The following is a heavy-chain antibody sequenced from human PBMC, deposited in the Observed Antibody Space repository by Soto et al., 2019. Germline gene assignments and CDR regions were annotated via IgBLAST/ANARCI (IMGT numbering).Heavy chain of an antibody. J-gene: IGHJ6*02. CDR1: GYTFTSYG. Sequence: ASVKVSCKASGYTFTSYGISWVRQAPGQGLERMGWISAYNGNTNYAQKLQGRVTMTTDTSTSTAYMELRSLRSDDTAVYYCARDSNYDFWSGYYDYYYYGMDVWGQGTTVTVSS. V-gene: IGHV1-18*01. D-gene: IGHD3-3*01. CDR3: ARDSNYDFWSGYYDYYYYGMDV. CDR2: ISAYNGNT.